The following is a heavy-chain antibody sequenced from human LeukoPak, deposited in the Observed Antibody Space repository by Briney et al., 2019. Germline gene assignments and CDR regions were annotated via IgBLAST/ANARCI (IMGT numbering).Heavy chain of an antibody. D-gene: IGHD2-2*01. V-gene: IGHV3-15*01. CDR3: ATARVGY. CDR1: GFTFGDYG. Sequence: GGSLRLSCTASGFTFGDYGMSWVRQAPGKGLEWVARIKTKTDGGTTDYAAPVKGRFTISRDDSKDTLHLQMNTLRTEDTAVYYCATARVGYWGQGTLVTVSS. CDR2: IKTKTDGGTT. J-gene: IGHJ4*02.